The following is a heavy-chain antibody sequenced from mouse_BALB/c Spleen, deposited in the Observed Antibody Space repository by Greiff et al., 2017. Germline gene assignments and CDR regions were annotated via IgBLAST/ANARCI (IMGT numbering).Heavy chain of an antibody. Sequence: EVQLQESGPGLVKPSQSLSLTCSVTGYSITSGYYWNWIRQFPGNKLEWMGYISYDGSNNYNPSLKNRISITRDTSKNQFFLKLNSVTTEDTATYYCAREGGNYCFDYWGQGTTLTVSS. CDR1: GYSITSGYY. D-gene: IGHD2-1*01. CDR2: ISYDGSN. V-gene: IGHV3-6*02. J-gene: IGHJ2*01. CDR3: AREGGNYCFDY.